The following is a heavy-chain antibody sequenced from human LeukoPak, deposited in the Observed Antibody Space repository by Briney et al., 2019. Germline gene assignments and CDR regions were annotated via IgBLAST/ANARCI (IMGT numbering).Heavy chain of an antibody. CDR1: GASVSDSSYY. CDR3: ARLSKGRYFDYIFDY. Sequence: SETLSLTCAVSGASVSDSSYYWGWIRQPPGKGLEWVGNIYYSGSTYYNPSLDSRVTMSVDTSKNQFSLKMSSVTAADTAVYYCARLSKGRYFDYIFDYWGQGTLVTVPS. D-gene: IGHD3-9*01. CDR2: IYYSGST. V-gene: IGHV4-39*01. J-gene: IGHJ4*02.